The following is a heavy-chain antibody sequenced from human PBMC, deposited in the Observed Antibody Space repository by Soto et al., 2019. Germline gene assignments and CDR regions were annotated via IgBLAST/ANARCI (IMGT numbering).Heavy chain of an antibody. J-gene: IGHJ4*02. CDR3: AKVGSERYSGQHSEY. Sequence: EVQLLESGGGLVQPGGSLRLSCAASGFTFSNYAMNWVRQAPGKGLEWVSTISSSSGSTYYADSVKGRFTISRDNYKNFLYLQMNSLRGDDTAVYYCAKVGSERYSGQHSEYWGQGTLVTISS. CDR2: ISSSSGST. CDR1: GFTFSNYA. V-gene: IGHV3-23*01. D-gene: IGHD5-12*01.